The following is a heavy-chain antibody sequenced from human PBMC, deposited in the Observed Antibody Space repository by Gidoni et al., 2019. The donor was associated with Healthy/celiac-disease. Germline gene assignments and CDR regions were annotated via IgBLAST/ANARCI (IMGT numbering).Heavy chain of an antibody. CDR3: ARHLFGSGKETEHYFDY. CDR2: IYYSGRT. J-gene: IGHJ4*02. V-gene: IGHV4-39*01. Sequence: QLQLQESGPGLVKPSETLSLTCTVSGGSIGSSRYYWGWIRQPPGKGLEWIGSIYYSGRTYYNPSLKSRVTISVDTSKNQFSLKLSSVTAADTAVYYCARHLFGSGKETEHYFDYWGQGTLVTVSS. D-gene: IGHD3-10*01. CDR1: GGSIGSSRYY.